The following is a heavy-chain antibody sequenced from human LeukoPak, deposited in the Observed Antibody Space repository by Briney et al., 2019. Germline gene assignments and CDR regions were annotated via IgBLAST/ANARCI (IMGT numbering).Heavy chain of an antibody. J-gene: IGHJ5*02. CDR2: IRYDGSNK. Sequence: GGSLRLSCAASGFTFSSYGMHWVRQAPGKGLEWVAFIRYDGSNKYYADSMKGRFTISRDNSKNTLYLQMNSLRAEDTAVYYCAGQWLDADNWFDPWGQGTLVTVSS. CDR3: AGQWLDADNWFDP. V-gene: IGHV3-30*02. D-gene: IGHD6-19*01. CDR1: GFTFSSYG.